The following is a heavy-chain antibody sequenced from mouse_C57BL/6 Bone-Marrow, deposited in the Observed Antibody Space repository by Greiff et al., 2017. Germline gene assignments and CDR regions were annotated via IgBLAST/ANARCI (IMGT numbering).Heavy chain of an antibody. CDR1: GFTFSSYT. CDR3: SRQVTTVLATKYFDV. Sequence: EVKLVESGGGLVKPGGSLKLSCAASGFTFSSYTMSWDRQTPEKRLQWVAAISGGGGNTYYPDSVKGRFTISRDNDKNILYLQMSSLRSEDTALYYCSRQVTTVLATKYFDVWGTGTTVTVSS. D-gene: IGHD1-1*01. CDR2: ISGGGGNT. V-gene: IGHV5-9*01. J-gene: IGHJ1*03.